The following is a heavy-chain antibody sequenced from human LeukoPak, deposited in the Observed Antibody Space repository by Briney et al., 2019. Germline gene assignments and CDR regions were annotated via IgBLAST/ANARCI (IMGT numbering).Heavy chain of an antibody. D-gene: IGHD3-9*01. J-gene: IGHJ4*02. CDR2: IYYSGST. CDR1: GGSISSGGYY. CDR3: ARGGYDIYLSY. V-gene: IGHV4-31*03. Sequence: PSQTLSLTCTVSGGSISSGGYYWSWIRQHPGKGLEWIGYIYYSGSTCYNPSLKSRVTISVDTSKNQFSLKLSSVTAADTAVYYCARGGYDIYLSYWGQGTLVTVSS.